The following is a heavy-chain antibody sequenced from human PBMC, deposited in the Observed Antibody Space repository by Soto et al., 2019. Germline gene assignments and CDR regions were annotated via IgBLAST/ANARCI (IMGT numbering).Heavy chain of an antibody. CDR1: GFTFSNAW. Sequence: GSLRLSCAASGFTFSNAWMNWVRQAPGKGLEWVGRIKSKTDGGTTDYAAPVKGRFTISRDDSKNTLYLQMDSLKTEDTAVYYCTTDTFYDFWSGRHYYYYGMDVWGQGTTVTVS. V-gene: IGHV3-15*07. CDR3: TTDTFYDFWSGRHYYYYGMDV. J-gene: IGHJ6*02. D-gene: IGHD3-3*01. CDR2: IKSKTDGGTT.